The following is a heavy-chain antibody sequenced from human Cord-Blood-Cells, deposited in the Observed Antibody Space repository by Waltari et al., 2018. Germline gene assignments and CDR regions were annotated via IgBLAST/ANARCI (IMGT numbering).Heavy chain of an antibody. J-gene: IGHJ3*02. Sequence: EVQLVESGGGLIQPGGSLRLSCESSGFTVVSTTMSWVRQAPGKGLEWVSVIYSGGSTYYADSVKGRFTISRDNSKNTLYLQMNSLRAEDTAVYYCARGYSGYDYAFDIWGQGTMVTVSS. CDR2: IYSGGST. D-gene: IGHD5-12*01. CDR1: GFTVVSTT. V-gene: IGHV3-53*01. CDR3: ARGYSGYDYAFDI.